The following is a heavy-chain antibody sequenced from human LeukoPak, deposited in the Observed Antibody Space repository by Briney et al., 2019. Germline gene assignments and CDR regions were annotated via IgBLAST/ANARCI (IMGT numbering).Heavy chain of an antibody. CDR3: ARDLAVTSLGY. CDR2: IYSGGST. V-gene: IGHV3-53*01. D-gene: IGHD4-17*01. Sequence: PGGSLRLSCAASGFTVSSNYMSWVRQAPGKGLEWVSVIYSGGSTYYADSVKGRFTISRDNSKNTLYLQMNSLRAEDTAVYYCARDLAVTSLGYWGQGTLVTVSP. CDR1: GFTVSSNY. J-gene: IGHJ4*02.